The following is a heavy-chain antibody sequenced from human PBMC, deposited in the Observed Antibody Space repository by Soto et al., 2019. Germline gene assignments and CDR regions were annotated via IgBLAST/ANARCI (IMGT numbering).Heavy chain of an antibody. D-gene: IGHD3-3*01. CDR1: GFTFSSYA. CDR3: AKDVTYYDFWSGYPPPESFDY. CDR2: ISGSGGST. J-gene: IGHJ4*02. V-gene: IGHV3-23*01. Sequence: PGGSLRLSCAASGFTFSSYAMSWVRRAPGKGLEWVSAISGSGGSTYYADSVKGRFTISRDNSKNTLYLQMNSLRAEDTAVYYCAKDVTYYDFWSGYPPPESFDYWGQGTLVTVSS.